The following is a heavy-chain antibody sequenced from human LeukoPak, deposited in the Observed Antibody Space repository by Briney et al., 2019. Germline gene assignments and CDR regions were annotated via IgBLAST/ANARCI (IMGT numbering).Heavy chain of an antibody. CDR3: ARKTLTNAFDI. CDR2: IYYSGST. J-gene: IGHJ3*02. Sequence: PSEALSLTCTVSGGSINTYFWSWIRQPPGKGLEWIGHIYYSGSTNYNPSLKSRVTISIDKSKNQFSLKLSSVTAADTAVYYCARKTLTNAFDIWGQGTMVTVSS. V-gene: IGHV4-59*12. CDR1: GGSINTYF.